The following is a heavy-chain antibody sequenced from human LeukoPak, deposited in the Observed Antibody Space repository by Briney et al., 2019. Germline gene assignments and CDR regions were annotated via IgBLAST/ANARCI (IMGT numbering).Heavy chain of an antibody. V-gene: IGHV4-59*08. J-gene: IGHJ3*02. Sequence: PSETLSLTCTVSGGSFSGYYWSWNRQPPGKGLEWIGFIYYSGNTNYNPSLKSRVAISLATSKNQFSLTLSSVTAADTAVYYCARHFDAFDIWGPGTMVTVSS. CDR1: GGSFSGYY. CDR2: IYYSGNT. CDR3: ARHFDAFDI.